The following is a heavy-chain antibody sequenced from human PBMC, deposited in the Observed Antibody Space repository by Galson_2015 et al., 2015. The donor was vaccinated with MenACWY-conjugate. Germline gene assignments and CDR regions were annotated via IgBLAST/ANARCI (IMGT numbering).Heavy chain of an antibody. V-gene: IGHV3-48*02. J-gene: IGHJ4*02. CDR3: ARVPGYSYGYYDW. CDR1: GFTFSTYR. Sequence: SLRLSCAASGFTFSTYRMNWVRQAPGKGLEWVSYISSSSSTIYYADSVEGRFTISRDNAKNSLYLQMNTLRDEDTAVYYCARVPGYSYGYYDWWGQGTLVTVSS. CDR2: ISSSSSTI. D-gene: IGHD5-18*01.